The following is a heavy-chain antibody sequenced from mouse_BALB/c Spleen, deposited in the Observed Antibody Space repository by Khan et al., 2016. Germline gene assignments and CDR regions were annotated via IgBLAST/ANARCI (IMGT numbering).Heavy chain of an antibody. J-gene: IGHJ3*01. CDR1: GFTFNTNA. CDR2: IRSKSNNYAT. D-gene: IGHD2-4*01. V-gene: IGHV10S3*01. Sequence: EVQLVESGGGLVQPKGSLKLSCAASGFTFNTNAMNWVRQAPGKGLEWVARIRSKSNNYATYYADSVKDRFTISRDDSQSMLYLQMNNLKTEDTAMYSCERDMITRAYWGQGTLVTVSA. CDR3: ERDMITRAY.